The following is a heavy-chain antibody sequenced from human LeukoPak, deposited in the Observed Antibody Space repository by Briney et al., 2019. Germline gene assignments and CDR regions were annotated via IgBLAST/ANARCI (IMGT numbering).Heavy chain of an antibody. V-gene: IGHV3-53*04. CDR1: GFTVSSNY. D-gene: IGHD6-13*01. J-gene: IGHJ3*02. Sequence: GGSLRLSCAASGFTVSSNYMSWVRQAPGKGLEWVSVIYPGGSTYFADSVKGRFTISRHNSENTLDLQMNSLRVEDTAVYYCARGPWAAAGGSIDGLDIWGQGTMVTVSS. CDR2: IYPGGST. CDR3: ARGPWAAAGGSIDGLDI.